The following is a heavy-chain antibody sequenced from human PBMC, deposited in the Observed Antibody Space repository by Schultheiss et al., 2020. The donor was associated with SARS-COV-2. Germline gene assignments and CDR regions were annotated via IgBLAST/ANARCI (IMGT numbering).Heavy chain of an antibody. CDR1: GFMFSSYG. CDR2: ISGSGDDT. Sequence: GGSLRLSCEGSGFMFSSYGLSWVRQAPGKGLEWVSGISGSGDDTYYADSVKGRFTISRDNSKNTLYLQMSSLRAEDTAIYYCAKTQGRVANGIFGYFHHWGQGTLGTVSS. D-gene: IGHD3-10*02. J-gene: IGHJ1*01. V-gene: IGHV3-23*01. CDR3: AKTQGRVANGIFGYFHH.